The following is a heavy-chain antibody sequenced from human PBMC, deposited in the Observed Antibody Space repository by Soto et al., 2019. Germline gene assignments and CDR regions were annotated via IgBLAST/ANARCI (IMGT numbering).Heavy chain of an antibody. Sequence: SVKVSCKTSGGTFNIYAIDWVRQAPGQGLEWMGGIIPLFGRPNYAQKFQGRVTISADEVTSTAYMELSSLRSEDTGVYYCARQFDHDRSGYYYVYWGQGTQVTVSS. V-gene: IGHV1-69*13. CDR1: GGTFNIYA. CDR3: ARQFDHDRSGYYYVY. D-gene: IGHD3-22*01. J-gene: IGHJ4*02. CDR2: IIPLFGRP.